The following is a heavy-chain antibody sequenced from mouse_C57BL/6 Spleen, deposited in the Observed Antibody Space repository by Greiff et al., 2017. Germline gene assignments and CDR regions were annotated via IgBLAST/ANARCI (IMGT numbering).Heavy chain of an antibody. D-gene: IGHD2-12*01. J-gene: IGHJ3*01. CDR1: GYTFTSYW. CDR2: IYPGSGST. Sequence: QVLLQQPGAELVKPGASVKMSCKASGYTFTSYWITWVKQRPGQGLEWIGDIYPGSGSTNYNEKFKSKATLTVDTSSSTAYLQLSSLTSEDSAVYYCARKGVYSSFAYWGQGTLVTVSA. V-gene: IGHV1-55*01. CDR3: ARKGVYSSFAY.